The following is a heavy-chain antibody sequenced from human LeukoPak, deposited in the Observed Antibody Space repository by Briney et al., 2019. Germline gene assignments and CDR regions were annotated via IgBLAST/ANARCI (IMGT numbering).Heavy chain of an antibody. V-gene: IGHV1-18*01. CDR1: GYTFTSYG. Sequence: ASVKVSCKASGYTFTSYGISWVRQAPGQGLEWMGWISAYNGNTNYAQKLQGRVTMTTDISTSTAYMELRSLRSDDTAVYYCARVASSSWLNWLDPWGQGTLVTVSS. D-gene: IGHD6-13*01. CDR2: ISAYNGNT. CDR3: ARVASSSWLNWLDP. J-gene: IGHJ5*02.